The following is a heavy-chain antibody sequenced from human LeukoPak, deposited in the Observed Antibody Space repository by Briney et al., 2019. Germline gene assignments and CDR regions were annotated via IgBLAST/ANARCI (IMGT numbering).Heavy chain of an antibody. J-gene: IGHJ4*02. D-gene: IGHD6-19*01. Sequence: ASVKVSCKASGYTFTGYDINWVRQATGQGLEWMGWMNPNSGNTGYAQKFQGRVTITRNTSISTAYMELSSLRSEDTAVYYCARIAVAGKLRNDYWGQGTLVTVSS. CDR1: GYTFTGYD. CDR3: ARIAVAGKLRNDY. CDR2: MNPNSGNT. V-gene: IGHV1-8*03.